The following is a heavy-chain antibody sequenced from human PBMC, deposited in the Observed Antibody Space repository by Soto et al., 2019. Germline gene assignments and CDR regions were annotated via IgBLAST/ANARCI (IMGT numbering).Heavy chain of an antibody. V-gene: IGHV2-5*02. D-gene: IGHD2-21*02. Sequence: QITLKESGPTLVRPTQTLTLTCTFSGFSLSTSGVGVGWIRQPPGKALEWLALIYWDDDKRYSPSLKSRLTITKDTSKNPVVLTLTNMAPVDTATYYCAHSRCGGDCLQSYSSHYYYGMDVWGQGTTVTVSS. J-gene: IGHJ6*02. CDR1: GFSLSTSGVG. CDR3: AHSRCGGDCLQSYSSHYYYGMDV. CDR2: IYWDDDK.